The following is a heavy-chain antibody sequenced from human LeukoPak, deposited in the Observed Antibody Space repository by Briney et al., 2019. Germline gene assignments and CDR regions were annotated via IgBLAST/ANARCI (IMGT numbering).Heavy chain of an antibody. CDR1: GFTFSSYG. V-gene: IGHV3-23*01. Sequence: GGSLRLSCAASGFTFSSYGMSWVRQAPGKGLEWVSAISGSGGSTYYADSVKGRFTISRDNSKNTLYLQMNSLRAEDTAVYYCAKDQQDIVVVPAATANWFDPWGQGTLVTVSS. D-gene: IGHD2-2*01. J-gene: IGHJ5*02. CDR3: AKDQQDIVVVPAATANWFDP. CDR2: ISGSGGST.